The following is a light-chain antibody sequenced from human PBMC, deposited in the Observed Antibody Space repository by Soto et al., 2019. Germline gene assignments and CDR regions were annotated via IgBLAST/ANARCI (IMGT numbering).Light chain of an antibody. CDR2: GAS. CDR3: QQYYNWPRT. CDR1: QSVSSN. Sequence: EIVMTQSPATLSVSPGERATLSCRASQSVSSNLAWYQQKPGQAPRLLTYGASTRATGIPARFSGSGSGTEFTLTISSLQPEDFAVYYCQQYYNWPRTFGQGTKV. V-gene: IGKV3-15*01. J-gene: IGKJ1*01.